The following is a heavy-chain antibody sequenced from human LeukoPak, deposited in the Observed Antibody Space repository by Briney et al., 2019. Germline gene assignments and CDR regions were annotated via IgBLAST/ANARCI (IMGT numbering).Heavy chain of an antibody. V-gene: IGHV4-34*01. D-gene: IGHD6-19*01. CDR2: INHSGST. J-gene: IGHJ4*02. CDR1: GGSFSGYY. CDR3: ARDARLRIDY. Sequence: SETLSLTXAVYGGSFSGYYWSWIRQPPGKGLEWIGEINHSGSTNYNPSLKSRVTISVDTSKNQFSLKLSSVTAADTAVYYCARDARLRIDYWGQGTLVTVSS.